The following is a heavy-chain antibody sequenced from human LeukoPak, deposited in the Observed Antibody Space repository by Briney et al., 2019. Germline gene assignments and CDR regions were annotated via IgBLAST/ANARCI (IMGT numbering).Heavy chain of an antibody. Sequence: EASVKVSCKASGYTFSSYSISWVRQAPGQGLEWMGWISAYNGNTNYAQKVQGRVTMTTDTSTSTAYMELRSLRSDDTAVYYCARDMKRSRARWENLGFDPWGQGTLVTVSS. CDR1: GYTFSSYS. CDR2: ISAYNGNT. V-gene: IGHV1-18*01. J-gene: IGHJ5*02. D-gene: IGHD1-26*01. CDR3: ARDMKRSRARWENLGFDP.